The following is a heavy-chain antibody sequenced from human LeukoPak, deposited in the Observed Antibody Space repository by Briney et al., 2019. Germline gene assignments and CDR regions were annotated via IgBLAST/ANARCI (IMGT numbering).Heavy chain of an antibody. D-gene: IGHD1-26*01. CDR1: GGTFSSYA. V-gene: IGHV1-69*13. J-gene: IGHJ6*02. Sequence: SVKVSCKASGGTFSSYAISWVRQAPGQGLEWMGGIIPIFGTANYAQKFQGRVTITADESTSTVYMELSSLRSEDTAVYYCASAYGGVVGVHYYYYGMDVWGQGTTVTVSS. CDR2: IIPIFGTA. CDR3: ASAYGGVVGVHYYYYGMDV.